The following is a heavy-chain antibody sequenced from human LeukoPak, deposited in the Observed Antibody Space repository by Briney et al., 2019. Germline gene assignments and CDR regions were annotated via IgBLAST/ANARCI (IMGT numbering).Heavy chain of an antibody. CDR2: INHSGST. V-gene: IGHV4-34*01. CDR1: GGSFSGYY. D-gene: IGHD6-13*01. Sequence: PSETLSLTCAVYGGSFSGYYWSWIRQPPGKGLEWIGEINHSGSTNYNPSLKSRVTISVDTSKNQFSLKLSSVTAADTAVYYCARLEALSWYYYFDYWGQGTLVTVSS. CDR3: ARLEALSWYYYFDY. J-gene: IGHJ4*02.